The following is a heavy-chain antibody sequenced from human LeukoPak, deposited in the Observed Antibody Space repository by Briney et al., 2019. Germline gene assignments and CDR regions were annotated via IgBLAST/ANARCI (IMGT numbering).Heavy chain of an antibody. V-gene: IGHV1-18*04. Sequence: ASVKVSRKASGYIFTRTGINWVRQAPGQGLEWMGWISPYNGNTKYAQKFQGRVTVTTDTSTTTAYMDLRSLRSDDTAVYYCTRDHLAADGSDAFDIWGQGTMVTVSS. D-gene: IGHD6-13*01. CDR1: GYIFTRTG. J-gene: IGHJ3*02. CDR3: TRDHLAADGSDAFDI. CDR2: ISPYNGNT.